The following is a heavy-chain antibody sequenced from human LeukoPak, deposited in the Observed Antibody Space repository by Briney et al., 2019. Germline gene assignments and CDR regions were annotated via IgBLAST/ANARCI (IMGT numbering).Heavy chain of an antibody. V-gene: IGHV3-64D*06. Sequence: GGSLRLSCAASGLTFSSYAMHWVREAPGKGLEYVSAISSKGGSTYYADSVKGRFTISRDNSKNTLYLQMSSLRAEDTAVYYCVRTGLVRATLEEIIPNFAYWGQGTLVTVSS. D-gene: IGHD1-26*01. CDR1: GLTFSSYA. CDR3: VRTGLVRATLEEIIPNFAY. J-gene: IGHJ4*02. CDR2: ISSKGGST.